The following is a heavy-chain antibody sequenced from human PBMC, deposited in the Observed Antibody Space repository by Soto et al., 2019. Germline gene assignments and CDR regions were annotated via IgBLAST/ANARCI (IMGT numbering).Heavy chain of an antibody. CDR2: ISWNSGSI. Sequence: QTGGSLRLSCAASGFTFDDYAMHWVRQAPGKGLEWVSGISWNSGSIGYADSVKGRFTISRDNAKNSLYLQMSSLRAEDTALYYCAKGHIVVVVAAKADDAFDIWGQGTMVTVSS. CDR1: GFTFDDYA. CDR3: AKGHIVVVVAAKADDAFDI. J-gene: IGHJ3*02. D-gene: IGHD2-15*01. V-gene: IGHV3-9*01.